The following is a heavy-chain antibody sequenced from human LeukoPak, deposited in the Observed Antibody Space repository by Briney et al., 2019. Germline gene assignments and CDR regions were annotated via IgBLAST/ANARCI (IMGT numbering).Heavy chain of an antibody. CDR2: IKQDGSDK. D-gene: IGHD7-27*01. CDR1: GFTFSNFW. CDR3: ARYDQLSPNWGLHPKVLPSYNWFDP. V-gene: IGHV3-7*01. J-gene: IGHJ5*02. Sequence: PGGSLRLSCAASGFTFSNFWMGWVRQAPGKGLEWVANIKQDGSDKYYVDSVKGRFAISRDNAKNSLYLQMNSLRAEDTAVYYCARYDQLSPNWGLHPKVLPSYNWFDPWGQGTLVTVSS.